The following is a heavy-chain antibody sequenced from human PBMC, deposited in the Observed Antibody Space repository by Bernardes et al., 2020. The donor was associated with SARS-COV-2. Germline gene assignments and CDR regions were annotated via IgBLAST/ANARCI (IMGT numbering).Heavy chain of an antibody. CDR1: GGTFSSYA. CDR3: ARVGYGGNSEALDAFDI. V-gene: IGHV1-69*13. CDR2: IIPIFGTA. Sequence: SVKVSCKASGGTFSSYAISWVRQAPGQGLEWMGGIIPIFGTANYAQKFQGRVTITADESTSTAYMELSSLRSEDTAVYYCARVGYGGNSEALDAFDIWGQGTMVTVSS. D-gene: IGHD4-17*01. J-gene: IGHJ3*02.